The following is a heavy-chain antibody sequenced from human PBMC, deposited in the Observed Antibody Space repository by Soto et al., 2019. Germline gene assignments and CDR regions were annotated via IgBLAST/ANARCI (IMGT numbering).Heavy chain of an antibody. V-gene: IGHV3-30-3*01. CDR2: ISYDGSNK. CDR3: ARAGHIVVVTAIQDASDI. CDR1: GFTFSSYA. J-gene: IGHJ3*02. D-gene: IGHD2-21*02. Sequence: PGGSLRLSCAASGFTFSSYAMHWVRQAPGKGLEWVAVISYDGSNKYYADSVKGRFTISRDNSKNTLYLQMNSLRAEDTAVYYCARAGHIVVVTAIQDASDIWGQGTMGTVS.